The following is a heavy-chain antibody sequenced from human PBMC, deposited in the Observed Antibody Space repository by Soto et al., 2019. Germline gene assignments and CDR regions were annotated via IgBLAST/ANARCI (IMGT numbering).Heavy chain of an antibody. D-gene: IGHD2-2*01. CDR1: GGTFSRYS. V-gene: IGHV1-69*08. CDR3: AREDRDRETGLAPADIDEMEV. J-gene: IGHJ6*02. CDR2: IIPIFGIA. Sequence: QVQLVQSGAEVKKPGSSVKVSCKASGGTFSRYSITWVRQAPGHGLEWIGRIIPIFGIASYAQECQGRVTITADESTRTAYMERSSLRSDDTAVYYCAREDRDRETGLAPADIDEMEVWGQGTTGTVSS.